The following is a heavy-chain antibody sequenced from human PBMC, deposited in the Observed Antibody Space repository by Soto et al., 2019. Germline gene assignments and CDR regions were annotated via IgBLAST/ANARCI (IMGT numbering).Heavy chain of an antibody. Sequence: ASVKVSCKASGYTFTSYGISWVRQAPGQGLEWMGWISAYNGNTNYAQKLQGRVTMTTDTSTSTAYMELRSLRSDDTAVYYCARATMIVVVPTPQGLDPWGQGTLVTVSS. CDR1: GYTFTSYG. V-gene: IGHV1-18*01. J-gene: IGHJ5*02. CDR3: ARATMIVVVPTPQGLDP. CDR2: ISAYNGNT. D-gene: IGHD3-22*01.